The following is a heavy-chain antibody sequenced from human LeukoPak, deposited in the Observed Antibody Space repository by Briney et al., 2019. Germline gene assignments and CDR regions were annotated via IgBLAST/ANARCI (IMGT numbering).Heavy chain of an antibody. CDR1: GYTFTSYG. D-gene: IGHD3-10*01. J-gene: IGHJ5*02. Sequence: GASVKVSCKASGYTFTSYGISWVRQAPGQGLEWMGWISAYNGNTNYAQKLQGRVTMTTDTSTSTAYMELRSLRSDDTAVYYCARASGDDRGSGSYLSPDPWGQGTLVTVSS. CDR2: ISAYNGNT. V-gene: IGHV1-18*01. CDR3: ARASGDDRGSGSYLSPDP.